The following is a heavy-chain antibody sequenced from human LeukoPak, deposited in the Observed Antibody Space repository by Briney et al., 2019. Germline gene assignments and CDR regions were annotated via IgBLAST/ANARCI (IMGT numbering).Heavy chain of an antibody. CDR2: IYYSGST. CDR3: ARQAWEYYYYMDV. Sequence: SETLSLTCTVSGGSISSSSYYWGWIRQPPGKGLEWIGSIYYSGSTYYNPSLKSRVTISVDTSKNQFSLKLSSVTAADTAVYYCARQAWEYYYYMDVWGKGTTVTISS. V-gene: IGHV4-39*01. J-gene: IGHJ6*03. D-gene: IGHD1-26*01. CDR1: GGSISSSSYY.